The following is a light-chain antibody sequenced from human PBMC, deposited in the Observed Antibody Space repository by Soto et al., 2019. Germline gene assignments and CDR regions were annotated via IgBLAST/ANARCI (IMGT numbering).Light chain of an antibody. Sequence: QSVLTQPASVSGSPGQSITISCTGTSSDVGGYNYVSWYQQHPGKAPKLMIYEVSNRPSGVSNRFSGSKSGNTASLTISGLQAEDEADYYCSSYTSSSTLVFVTGTKVTV. J-gene: IGLJ1*01. V-gene: IGLV2-14*01. CDR3: SSYTSSSTLV. CDR2: EVS. CDR1: SSDVGGYNY.